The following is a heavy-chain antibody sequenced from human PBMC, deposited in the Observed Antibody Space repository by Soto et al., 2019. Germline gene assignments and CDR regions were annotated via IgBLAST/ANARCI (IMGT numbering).Heavy chain of an antibody. V-gene: IGHV4-59*01. CDR2: VYHTGAT. CDR3: ARGGNRYSNVASGVGGFDY. Sequence: LSLTCTVSGASITSSYWSWIRQSPGKGLEWIAYVYHTGATNYNPSLKSRVTISLDTSKSQFSLNLTSLSTADTAVYFCARGGNRYSNVASGVGGFDYWGQGSLVTVSS. D-gene: IGHD5-12*01. CDR1: GASITSSY. J-gene: IGHJ4*02.